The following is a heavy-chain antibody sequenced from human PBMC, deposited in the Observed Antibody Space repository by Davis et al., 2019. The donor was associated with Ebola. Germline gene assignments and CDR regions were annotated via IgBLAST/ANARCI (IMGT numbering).Heavy chain of an antibody. Sequence: GESLKISCAAAGFTFSDYAMTWVRQAPGKGLEWVSGISASSASTYYADSVKGRFTISRDNSKNTVDLQMNSLKTEDTAVYYCTSPYGVYEIWSQGTLVTVSS. J-gene: IGHJ4*02. D-gene: IGHD4-17*01. CDR1: GFTFSDYA. CDR2: ISASSAST. CDR3: TSPYGVYEI. V-gene: IGHV3-23*01.